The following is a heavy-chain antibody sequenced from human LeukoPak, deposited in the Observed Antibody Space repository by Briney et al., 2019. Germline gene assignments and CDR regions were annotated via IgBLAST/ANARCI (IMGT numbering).Heavy chain of an antibody. CDR1: GGSFSGYY. CDR2: INHSGST. V-gene: IGHV4-34*01. J-gene: IGHJ5*02. Sequence: PSETLSLTCAVYGGSFSGYYWSWIRQPPGKGLEWIGEINHSGSTNYNPSLKSRVTISVDTSKNQFSLKLSSVTAVDTAVYYCARARYSSGWSLGLWFDPWGQGTLVTVSS. D-gene: IGHD6-19*01. CDR3: ARARYSSGWSLGLWFDP.